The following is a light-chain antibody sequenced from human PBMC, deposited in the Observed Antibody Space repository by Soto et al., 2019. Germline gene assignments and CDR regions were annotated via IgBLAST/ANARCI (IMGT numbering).Light chain of an antibody. CDR2: GAS. V-gene: IGKV3-20*01. J-gene: IGKJ1*01. Sequence: EIVLNQSQGTLSLYTGQSAPLSCRASQSVSSGRLAWYQQTPGQAPRLLIYGASSRATGIPDRFSGSGSGTDFTLTISSLQSEDFAVYYCQQYGSSGTFGQGTNVDIK. CDR3: QQYGSSGT. CDR1: QSVSSGR.